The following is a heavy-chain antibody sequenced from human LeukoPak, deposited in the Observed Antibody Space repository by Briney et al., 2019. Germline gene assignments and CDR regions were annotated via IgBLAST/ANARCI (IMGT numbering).Heavy chain of an antibody. CDR2: IYYSGST. J-gene: IGHJ4*02. Sequence: SETLSLTCTVSGGSVSSNSYYWGWIRQPPGKGLEWIGSIYYSGSTYYNPSLKSRVAISVDTSKNQFSLKLSSVTAADTAVYYCARRANHIDYWGQGTLVTASS. V-gene: IGHV4-39*01. CDR3: ARRANHIDY. CDR1: GGSVSSNSYY. D-gene: IGHD1-14*01.